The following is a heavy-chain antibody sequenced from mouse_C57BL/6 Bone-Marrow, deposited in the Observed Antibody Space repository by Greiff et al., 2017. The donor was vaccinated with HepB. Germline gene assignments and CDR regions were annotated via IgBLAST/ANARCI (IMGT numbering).Heavy chain of an antibody. Sequence: EVKLMESGGDLVKPGGSLKLSCAASGFTFSSYGMSWVRQTPDKRLEWVATISSGGSYTYYPDSVKGRFTISRDNAKNTLYLQMSSLKSEDTAMYYCARRGNYDYDEDYWGQGTTLTVSS. CDR1: GFTFSSYG. J-gene: IGHJ2*01. CDR2: ISSGGSYT. V-gene: IGHV5-6*02. D-gene: IGHD2-4*01. CDR3: ARRGNYDYDEDY.